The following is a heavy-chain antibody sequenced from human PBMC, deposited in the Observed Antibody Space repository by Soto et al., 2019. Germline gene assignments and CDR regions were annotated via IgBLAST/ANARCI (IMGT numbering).Heavy chain of an antibody. V-gene: IGHV3-30*18. CDR3: AKDPAPYYDSSGYYDY. CDR1: GFTFSSYG. J-gene: IGHJ4*02. D-gene: IGHD3-22*01. Sequence: ESGGGVVQPGRSLRLSCAASGFTFSSYGMHWVRQAPGKGLEWVAVISYDGSNKYYADSVKGRFTISRDNSKNTLYLQMNSLRAEDTAVYYCAKDPAPYYDSSGYYDYWGQGTLVTVSS. CDR2: ISYDGSNK.